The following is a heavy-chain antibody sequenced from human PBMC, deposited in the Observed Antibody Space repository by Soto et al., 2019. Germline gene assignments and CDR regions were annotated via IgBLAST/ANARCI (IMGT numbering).Heavy chain of an antibody. J-gene: IGHJ5*02. Sequence: PSETRSLACVVSGGSINNHFWIWVGRPSGKGLGWFGGICHTGWLNYNPSLRIRVTISVDKPKKQLSLNVDTVTAADTAFSYRVIGNDNYDFWNNWSLDPWGQGTLVTVSS. D-gene: IGHD3-3*01. CDR3: VIGNDNYDFWNNWSLDP. V-gene: IGHV4-4*02. CDR1: GGSINNHFW. CDR2: ICHTGWL.